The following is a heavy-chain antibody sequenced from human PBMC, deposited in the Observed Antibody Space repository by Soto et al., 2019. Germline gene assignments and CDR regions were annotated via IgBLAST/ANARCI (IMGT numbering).Heavy chain of an antibody. Sequence: ASVKVSCKASGYTFTSYDINWVRQATGQGLEWMGWMNPNSGNTGYAQKFQGRVTMTRNTSISTAYMELSSLRSEDTAVYYCARAGMGKLRFLEWLSAPYYYYYYMDVWGTGTTVTVS. CDR2: MNPNSGNT. CDR1: GYTFTSYD. D-gene: IGHD3-3*01. J-gene: IGHJ6*03. CDR3: ARAGMGKLRFLEWLSAPYYYYYYMDV. V-gene: IGHV1-8*01.